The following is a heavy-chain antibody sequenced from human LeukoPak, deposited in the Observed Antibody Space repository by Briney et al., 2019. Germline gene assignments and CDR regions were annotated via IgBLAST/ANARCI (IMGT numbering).Heavy chain of an antibody. CDR1: GGTFSSYA. Sequence: GSSVKVSCKASGGTFSSYAISWVRQAPGQGLEWMGRIIPILGIANYAQKFQGRVTITADKSTSTAYMELSSLRSEDTAVYYCARDRLVDIVPYNWFDPWGQGTLVTVSS. J-gene: IGHJ5*02. CDR2: IIPILGIA. CDR3: ARDRLVDIVPYNWFDP. D-gene: IGHD5-12*01. V-gene: IGHV1-69*04.